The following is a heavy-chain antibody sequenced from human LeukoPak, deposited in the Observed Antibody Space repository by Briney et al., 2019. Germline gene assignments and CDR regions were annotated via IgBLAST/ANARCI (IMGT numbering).Heavy chain of an antibody. CDR3: AKASKPYYYDSSGYSRDFDY. V-gene: IGHV3-7*01. J-gene: IGHJ4*02. Sequence: PAGGSLRLSCAASGFTFSSYWMSWVRQAPGKGLEWVANIKQDGSEKYYVDSVKGRFTISRDNAKNSLYLQMNSLRAEDTAVYYCAKASKPYYYDSSGYSRDFDYWGQGTLVTVSS. D-gene: IGHD3-22*01. CDR2: IKQDGSEK. CDR1: GFTFSSYW.